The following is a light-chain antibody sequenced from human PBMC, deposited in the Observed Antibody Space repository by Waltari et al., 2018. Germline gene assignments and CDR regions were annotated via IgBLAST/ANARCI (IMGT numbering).Light chain of an antibody. Sequence: EVVLTQSPATLSLSPGDRATLSCRASQSISIYLAWYQPKPAQAPRLLIFDASNRATGIPARFSGSGSGTDFTLTISNLEPEDSAVYYCQQRSDWPPTWTFGQGTKVEMK. CDR2: DAS. J-gene: IGKJ1*01. CDR1: QSISIY. CDR3: QQRSDWPPTWT. V-gene: IGKV3-11*01.